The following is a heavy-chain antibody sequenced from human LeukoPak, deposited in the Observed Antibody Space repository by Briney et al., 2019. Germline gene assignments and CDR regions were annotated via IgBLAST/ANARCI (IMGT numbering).Heavy chain of an antibody. CDR1: GGSISSYY. D-gene: IGHD6-13*01. V-gene: IGHV4-59*01. J-gene: IGHJ6*02. CDR2: LYNSGHT. Sequence: SETLSLTCTVSGGSISSYYWSWIRQPPGKGLEWIGYLYNSGHTKYNPSLKSRVTMSLDTSKNEFSLKLSSVTAADTAVYFCARDHLAAAGHYCYGMDVWGQGTAVTVSS. CDR3: ARDHLAAAGHYCYGMDV.